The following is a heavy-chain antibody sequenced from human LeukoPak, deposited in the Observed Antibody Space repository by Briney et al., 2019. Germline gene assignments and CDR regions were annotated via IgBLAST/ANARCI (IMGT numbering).Heavy chain of an antibody. V-gene: IGHV3-30*18. J-gene: IGHJ4*02. CDR3: AKSPEDCGGDRIDY. CDR1: GFNFKSYG. CDR2: ISYDGSNK. Sequence: PGGSLRLSCAASGFNFKSYGMHWVRHVPGKGLEWVAVISYDGSNKYYADSVKGRFTISRDNSKNTLYLQMNSLRAEDTAVYYCAKSPEDCGGDRIDYWGQGTLVTVSS. D-gene: IGHD2-21*02.